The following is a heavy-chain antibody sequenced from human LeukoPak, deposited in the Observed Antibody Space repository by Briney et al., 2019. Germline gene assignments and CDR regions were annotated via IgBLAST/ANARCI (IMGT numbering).Heavy chain of an antibody. Sequence: PGGSLRLSCAASGFTFSSYGMHWARQAPGKGLEWVAFIRYDGSNKYYADSVKGRFTISRGNSKNTLYLQMNSLRAEDTAVYYCAKGKSAGATIISAFDIWGQGTMVTVSS. CDR3: AKGKSAGATIISAFDI. J-gene: IGHJ3*02. CDR1: GFTFSSYG. CDR2: IRYDGSNK. D-gene: IGHD1-26*01. V-gene: IGHV3-30*02.